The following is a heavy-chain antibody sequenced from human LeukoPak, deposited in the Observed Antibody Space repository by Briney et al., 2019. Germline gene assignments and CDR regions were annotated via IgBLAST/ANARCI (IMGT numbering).Heavy chain of an antibody. V-gene: IGHV4-59*01. J-gene: IGHJ5*02. Sequence: SETLPLTCTVSGGSMIDYFWTWIRQAPGKELEWIGYISNSGTTDYNPSLKSRVTMSVDTSKNEFSLKLTPVTAADTAMYYCARVVRGAVTSNYFDPRGQGTLVTVSS. CDR2: ISNSGTT. D-gene: IGHD4-17*01. CDR3: ARVVRGAVTSNYFDP. CDR1: GGSMIDYF.